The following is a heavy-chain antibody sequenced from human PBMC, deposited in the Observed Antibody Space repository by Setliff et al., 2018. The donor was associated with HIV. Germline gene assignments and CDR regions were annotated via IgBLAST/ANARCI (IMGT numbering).Heavy chain of an antibody. V-gene: IGHV4-61*02. J-gene: IGHJ5*02. CDR2: IYTSGSP. CDR3: ARSYYYDSSGYSSRYWFDP. Sequence: PSETLSLTCTVSGGSISSGSYYWNWIRQPAGKGLEWIGRIYTSGSPNYNPSLKSRVTISVDTYRNQFSLKLSSVTAADTAGYYCARSYYYDSSGYSSRYWFDPWGQGTLVTVS. D-gene: IGHD3-22*01. CDR1: GGSISSGSYY.